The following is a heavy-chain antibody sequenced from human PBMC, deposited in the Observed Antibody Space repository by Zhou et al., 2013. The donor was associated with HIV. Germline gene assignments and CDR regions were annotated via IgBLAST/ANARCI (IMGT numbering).Heavy chain of an antibody. CDR1: GGSFSTYH. J-gene: IGHJ1*01. CDR2: INYSGGT. V-gene: IGHV4-34*02. D-gene: IGHD6-25*01. Sequence: QVQLKQWGAGLLEPSETLSLTCAVYGGSFSTYHWTWIRHFPGKGLEWLGEINYSGGTNYNPSLESRIILSIDTSKNQFSLNLTSVTAADTAVYYCARSAAGVFQHWGQGNLVIV. CDR3: ARSAAGVFQH.